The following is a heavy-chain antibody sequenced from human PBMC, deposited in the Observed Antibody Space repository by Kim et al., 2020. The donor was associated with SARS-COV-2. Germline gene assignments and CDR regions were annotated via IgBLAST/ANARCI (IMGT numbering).Heavy chain of an antibody. V-gene: IGHV3-33*01. CDR1: GFTFSSYG. Sequence: GGSLRLSCAASGFTFSSYGMHWVRQAPGKGLEWVAVIWYDGSNKYYADSVKGRFTISRDNSKNTLYLQMNSLRAEDTAVYYCATLGLHYGMDVWGQGTTVTVSS. CDR3: ATLGLHYGMDV. J-gene: IGHJ6*02. CDR2: IWYDGSNK.